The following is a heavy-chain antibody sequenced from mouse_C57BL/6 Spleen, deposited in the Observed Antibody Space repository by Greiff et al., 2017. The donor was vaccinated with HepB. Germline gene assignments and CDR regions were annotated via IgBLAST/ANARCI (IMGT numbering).Heavy chain of an antibody. J-gene: IGHJ2*01. V-gene: IGHV1-53*01. D-gene: IGHD2-4*01. Sequence: VQLQQPGTELVKPGASVKLSCKASGYTFTSYWMHWVKQRPGQGLEWIGNINPSNGGTNYNEKFKGKATLTVDKSSSTAYMQLSSLTSEDSAVYYCARMGLRGYYFDYWGQGTTLTVSS. CDR2: INPSNGGT. CDR1: GYTFTSYW. CDR3: ARMGLRGYYFDY.